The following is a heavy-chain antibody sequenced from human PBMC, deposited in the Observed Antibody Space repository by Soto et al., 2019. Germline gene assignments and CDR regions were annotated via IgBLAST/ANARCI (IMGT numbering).Heavy chain of an antibody. CDR2: IYYSGST. D-gene: IGHD1-26*01. Sequence: SETLSLTCTVSGGSISSGDYYWSWIRQPPGKGLEYIGYIYYSGSTYYNPSLESRVTMSLDTSKNQFSLKLSSVTAADTAVYYCAAPKGGASEIWGQGTMVTVSS. V-gene: IGHV4-61*08. J-gene: IGHJ3*02. CDR1: GGSISSGDYY. CDR3: AAPKGGASEI.